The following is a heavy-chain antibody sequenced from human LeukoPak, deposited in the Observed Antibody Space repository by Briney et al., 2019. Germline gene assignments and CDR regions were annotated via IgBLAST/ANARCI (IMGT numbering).Heavy chain of an antibody. V-gene: IGHV4-59*01. CDR1: GGSISSYY. J-gene: IGHJ5*02. Sequence: PSETLSLTCTVSGGSISSYYWSWIRQPPGKGLEWIGYIYYSGSTNYNPSLKSRVTISVDTSKNQFSLKLSSVTAADTAVYYCARDVVVPAAKANWFDPWGQGTLVTVSS. D-gene: IGHD2-2*01. CDR2: IYYSGST. CDR3: ARDVVVPAAKANWFDP.